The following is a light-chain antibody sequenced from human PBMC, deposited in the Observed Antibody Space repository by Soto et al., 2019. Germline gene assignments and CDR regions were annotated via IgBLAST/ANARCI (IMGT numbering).Light chain of an antibody. CDR3: QHYAIWLRT. CDR2: GGS. CDR1: QSISSN. V-gene: IGKV3-15*01. J-gene: IGKJ1*01. Sequence: EIVMTQSPATLSVSPGERATLSCRASQSISSNLAWYQQKPGQAPRLLTYGGSTRATGIPARFSGSGSGTEFTLTISSLQSEDFAVSYCQHYAIWLRTFGQGTKV.